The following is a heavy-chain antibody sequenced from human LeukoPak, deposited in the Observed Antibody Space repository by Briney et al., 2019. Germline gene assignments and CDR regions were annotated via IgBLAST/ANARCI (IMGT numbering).Heavy chain of an antibody. J-gene: IGHJ6*03. Sequence: GGSLRLSCAASGFTFSSYEMNWVRQAPGKGLEWVSYISSSGSTIYYADSVKGRFTISRDNAKNSLYLQMNSLRAEDTAVYYCARRSWYGYYYYMDVWGKGTTVTISS. V-gene: IGHV3-48*03. CDR2: ISSSGSTI. D-gene: IGHD6-13*01. CDR1: GFTFSSYE. CDR3: ARRSWYGYYYYMDV.